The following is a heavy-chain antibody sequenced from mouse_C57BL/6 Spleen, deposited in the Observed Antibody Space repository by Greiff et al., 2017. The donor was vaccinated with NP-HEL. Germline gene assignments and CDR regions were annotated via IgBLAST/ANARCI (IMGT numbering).Heavy chain of an antibody. J-gene: IGHJ3*01. Sequence: QVQLQQSGAELVRPGSSVKLSCKASGYTFTSYWMHWVKQRPIQGLEWIGNIDPSDSEPHYNQKFKDKATLTVDKSSSTAYMQLSSLTSEASAVYYCAREELSPFAYWGQGTLVTVSA. CDR2: IDPSDSEP. V-gene: IGHV1-52*01. CDR1: GYTFTSYW. CDR3: AREELSPFAY.